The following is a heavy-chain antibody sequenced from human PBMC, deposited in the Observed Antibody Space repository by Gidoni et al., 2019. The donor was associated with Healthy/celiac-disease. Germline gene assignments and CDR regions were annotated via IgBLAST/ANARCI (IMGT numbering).Heavy chain of an antibody. J-gene: IGHJ4*02. V-gene: IGHV4-39*01. Sequence: QLQLQESGPGLVKPSETLSLTCTVSGGSISSSSYYWGWIRQPPGKGLEWIGSIYYSGSTYYNPSLKSRVTISVDTSKNQFSLKLSSVTAADTAVYYCARLPIVRGAYLFDYWGQGTLVTVSS. CDR1: GGSISSSSYY. D-gene: IGHD3-10*01. CDR3: ARLPIVRGAYLFDY. CDR2: IYYSGST.